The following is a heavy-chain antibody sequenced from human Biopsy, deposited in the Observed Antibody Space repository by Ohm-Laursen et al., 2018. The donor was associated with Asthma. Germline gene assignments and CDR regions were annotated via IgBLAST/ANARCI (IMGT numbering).Heavy chain of an antibody. V-gene: IGHV4-31*03. J-gene: IGHJ4*02. D-gene: IGHD3-22*01. CDR1: GGAIDSGAYY. CDR3: ARAQDYYDSRGYYRSFDY. CDR2: IYYSGST. Sequence: TLSLTCTVSGGAIDSGAYYWSWIRQLPGKGLEWIGYIYYSGSTYYNPSLKSRVSISIDTSKNQFSLKLSSMTAADTAVYYCARAQDYYDSRGYYRSFDYWGQGTLVTVSS.